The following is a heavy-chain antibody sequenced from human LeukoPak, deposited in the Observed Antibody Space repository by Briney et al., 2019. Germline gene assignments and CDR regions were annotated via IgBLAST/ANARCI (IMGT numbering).Heavy chain of an antibody. CDR3: ARDRHYHDSSASDLDAFDI. D-gene: IGHD3-22*01. Sequence: GGSLRLSCAASGFTFSSYAMNWVRQAPGKGLEWVSSISISSSYIYYADSVKGRFTISRDNAKNSLYLQMNSLRAEDTALYFCARDRHYHDSSASDLDAFDIWGQGTMVTVSS. J-gene: IGHJ3*02. CDR1: GFTFSSYA. V-gene: IGHV3-21*01. CDR2: ISISSSYI.